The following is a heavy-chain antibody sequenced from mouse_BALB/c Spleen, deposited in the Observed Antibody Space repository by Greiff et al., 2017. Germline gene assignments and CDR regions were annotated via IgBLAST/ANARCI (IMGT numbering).Heavy chain of an antibody. J-gene: IGHJ4*01. D-gene: IGHD1-1*01. CDR1: GYSITSGYY. Sequence: DVQLQESGPGLVKPSQSLSLTCSVTGYSITSGYYWNWIRQFPGNKLEWMGYISYDGSNNYNPSLKNRISITRDTSKNQFFLKLNSVTTEDTATYYCARGGRTYAMDYWGQGTSVTVSS. V-gene: IGHV3-6*02. CDR3: ARGGRTYAMDY. CDR2: ISYDGSN.